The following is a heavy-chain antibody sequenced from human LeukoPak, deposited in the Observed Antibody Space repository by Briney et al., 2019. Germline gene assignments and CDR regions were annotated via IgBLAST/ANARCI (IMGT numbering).Heavy chain of an antibody. CDR3: ARLDRGDGRNRKVGGNWFDP. CDR2: IYYSGST. CDR1: GGSISSSSYY. Sequence: KPSETLSLTCTVSGGSISSSSYYWGWIRQPPGKGLEWIGSIYYSGSTYYNPSLKSRVTISVDTSKEQFSLKLSSVTAADTAVYYCARLDRGDGRNRKVGGNWFDPWGQGTLVTVSS. J-gene: IGHJ5*02. D-gene: IGHD1-14*01. V-gene: IGHV4-39*07.